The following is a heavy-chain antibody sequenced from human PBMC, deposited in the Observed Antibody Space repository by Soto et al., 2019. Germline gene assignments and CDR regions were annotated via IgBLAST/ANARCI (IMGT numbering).Heavy chain of an antibody. CDR3: ARVGQDYYYGMDV. J-gene: IGHJ6*02. CDR1: GFTFSDYY. V-gene: IGHV3-11*01. Sequence: GGSLRLSCAASGFTFSDYYMSWIRQAPGKGLEWISYISSSTGTKYYADSVRGRFTISRDNAKNSLYLQMSSLGAEDTAVYYCARVGQDYYYGMDVWGQGTTVTVSS. CDR2: ISSSTGTK.